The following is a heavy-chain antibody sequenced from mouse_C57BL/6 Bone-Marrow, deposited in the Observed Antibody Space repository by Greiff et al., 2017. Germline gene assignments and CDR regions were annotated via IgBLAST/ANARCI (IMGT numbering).Heavy chain of an antibody. CDR1: GFNIKDYY. J-gene: IGHJ4*01. Sequence: EVQLQQSGAELVKPGASVKLSCTASGFNIKDYYMHWVKQRTEQGLEWIGRIDPEDGETKYAPKFQGKATIKADTSSNTAYLQISSLTSEDTAVYYWARTDVSSYYYAMDYWGQGTSVTVSS. CDR2: IDPEDGET. D-gene: IGHD1-1*01. CDR3: ARTDVSSYYYAMDY. V-gene: IGHV14-2*01.